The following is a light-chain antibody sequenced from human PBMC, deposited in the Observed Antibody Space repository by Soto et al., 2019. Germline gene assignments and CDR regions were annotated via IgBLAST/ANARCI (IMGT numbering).Light chain of an antibody. Sequence: QSALTQPPSASGSPGQSVTISCTGTSSDVGGYNYVSWYQQHPGKAPKLMIYEVSKRPSGVPDRFSGSRSGNTASLTVSGLQAEDEADYYCSSSAGSNNFGVVFGGGTKLTVL. CDR3: SSSAGSNNFGVV. CDR2: EVS. J-gene: IGLJ2*01. CDR1: SSDVGGYNY. V-gene: IGLV2-8*01.